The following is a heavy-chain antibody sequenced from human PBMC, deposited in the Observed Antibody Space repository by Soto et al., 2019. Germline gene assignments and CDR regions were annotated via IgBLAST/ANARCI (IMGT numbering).Heavy chain of an antibody. CDR1: GITFSNTW. CDR3: TPDTYTAARQAHDY. CDR2: LRSRDNGGTA. V-gene: IGHV3-15*07. Sequence: EVQLVESGGGLVKPGGSLRLSCAASGITFSNTWMNWVRQAPGKGLAWVGRLRSRDNGGTADYAAPGKGRFTISRDDSESTLYLQTNRLQTEYTAVYYWTPDTYTAARQAHDYWGQGTLVTVSS. D-gene: IGHD5-18*01. J-gene: IGHJ4*02.